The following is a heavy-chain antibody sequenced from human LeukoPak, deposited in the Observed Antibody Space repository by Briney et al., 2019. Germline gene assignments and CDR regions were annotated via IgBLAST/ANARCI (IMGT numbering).Heavy chain of an antibody. D-gene: IGHD6-19*01. J-gene: IGHJ4*02. CDR1: GFTFSSYW. CDR2: IKKDGSEK. V-gene: IGHV3-7*01. Sequence: PGGSLRLSCEASGFTFSSYWMSWVRQAPGKGLEWVANIKKDGSEKYYVDSVKGRFTLSRDNAKNSLYLQMNSLRAEDTAVYYCARKGSTGWYFDSWGQGTLVTVSS. CDR3: ARKGSTGWYFDS.